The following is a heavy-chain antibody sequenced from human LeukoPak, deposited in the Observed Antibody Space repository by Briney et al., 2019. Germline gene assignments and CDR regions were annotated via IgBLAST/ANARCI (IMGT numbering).Heavy chain of an antibody. CDR3: ARPSYYYDSSGYYYG. Sequence: GASVKVSCKASGGTFSSYGISWVRQAPGQGLEWMGWISAYNGKTNYAQKLQGRVTMTTDTSTSTAYMELSRLRSDDTAVYYCARPSYYYDSSGYYYGWGQGTLVTVSS. CDR2: ISAYNGKT. D-gene: IGHD3-22*01. J-gene: IGHJ4*02. V-gene: IGHV1-18*01. CDR1: GGTFSSYG.